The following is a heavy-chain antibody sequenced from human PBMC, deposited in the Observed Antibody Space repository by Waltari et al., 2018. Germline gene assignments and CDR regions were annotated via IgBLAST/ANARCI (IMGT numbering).Heavy chain of an antibody. V-gene: IGHV4-61*02. CDR3: AGQGDYYAFDI. CDR2: IYTSGRT. CDR1: GGSIRSGTYY. J-gene: IGHJ3*02. D-gene: IGHD4-17*01. Sequence: QVQLQESGPGLVKPSQTLSLTCTVSGGSIRSGTYYWTWIRQPAGKGLEWIGLIYTSGRTNYNPSLKSRLIISVDTSKNQFSLKLTSVTAADTAVYYCAGQGDYYAFDIWGQGTMLTVSS.